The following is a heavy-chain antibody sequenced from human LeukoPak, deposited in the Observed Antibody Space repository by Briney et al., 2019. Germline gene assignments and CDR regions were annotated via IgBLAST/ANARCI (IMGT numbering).Heavy chain of an antibody. CDR3: AREESMVRGVIYYYYYGMDV. V-gene: IGHV1-2*02. J-gene: IGHJ6*02. D-gene: IGHD3-10*01. CDR2: INPNSGGT. CDR1: GYTFTGYY. Sequence: ASVKVSCKASGYTFTGYYMHWVRQAPGQGLEWMGWINPNSGGTNYAQKFQGRVTMTRDTSISTAYMELSRLRSDDTAVYYCAREESMVRGVIYYYYYGMDVWGQGNTVTVSS.